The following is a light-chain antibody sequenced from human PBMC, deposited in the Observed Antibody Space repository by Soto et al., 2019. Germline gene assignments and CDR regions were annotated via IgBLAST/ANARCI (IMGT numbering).Light chain of an antibody. Sequence: QSVLTQPPSASGTPGQRVTMACSGSSSKIARHSVSWYQQLPGTAPKLLIYNDNQRPSGVPGRFSGCRSGTSASLAISGRQSEDEADDYCAAWDDRLTGVLFGGGTKLTVL. CDR1: SSKIARHS. V-gene: IGLV1-44*01. CDR2: NDN. J-gene: IGLJ2*01. CDR3: AAWDDRLTGVL.